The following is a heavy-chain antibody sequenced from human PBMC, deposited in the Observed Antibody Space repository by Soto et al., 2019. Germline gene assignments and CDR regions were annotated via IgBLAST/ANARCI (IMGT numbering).Heavy chain of an antibody. CDR2: IWYDGSNK. J-gene: IGHJ3*02. D-gene: IGHD3-22*01. Sequence: QVQLVESGGGVVQPGRSLRLSCAASGFTFSSYGMHWVRQAPGKGLEWVAVIWYDGSNKYYADSVKGRFTISRDNSKNTLYLQMNSLRAEDTAVYYCARVDRGDAFDIWGQGTMVTVSS. CDR1: GFTFSSYG. CDR3: ARVDRGDAFDI. V-gene: IGHV3-33*01.